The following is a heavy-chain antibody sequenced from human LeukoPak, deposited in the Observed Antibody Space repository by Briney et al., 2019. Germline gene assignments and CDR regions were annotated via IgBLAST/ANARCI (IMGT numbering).Heavy chain of an antibody. J-gene: IGHJ4*02. CDR2: INHSGST. Sequence: SETLSLTCAVYGGSFSGYYWSWIRQPPGKGLEWIGEINHSGSTNYNPSLKSRVTISVDTSKKQFSLKLSSVTAADTAVYYCAKGTKGYSSGWYPINYYFDYWGQGTLVTVSS. CDR3: AKGTKGYSSGWYPINYYFDY. V-gene: IGHV4-34*01. D-gene: IGHD6-19*01. CDR1: GGSFSGYY.